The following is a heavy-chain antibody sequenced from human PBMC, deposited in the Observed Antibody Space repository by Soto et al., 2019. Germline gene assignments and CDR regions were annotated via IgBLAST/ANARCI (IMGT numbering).Heavy chain of an antibody. CDR2: IKSKTDGGTT. V-gene: IGHV3-15*01. CDR3: TTVSVVVVAAPPPAYYYYMDV. D-gene: IGHD2-15*01. CDR1: GFTFSNAW. Sequence: EVQLVESGGGLVKPGGSLRLSCAASGFTFSNAWMSWVRQAPGKGLEWVGRIKSKTDGGTTDYAAPVKGRFTISRDDSKNTLYLQMNSLKPEDTAVYYCTTVSVVVVAAPPPAYYYYMDVWGKGTTVTVSS. J-gene: IGHJ6*03.